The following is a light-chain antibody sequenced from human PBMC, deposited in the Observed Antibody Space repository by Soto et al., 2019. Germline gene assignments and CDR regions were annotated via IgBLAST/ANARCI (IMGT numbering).Light chain of an antibody. V-gene: IGKV1-5*03. Sequence: DIQMTQSPSTLSASIGDRVNITCRASQSISSWLAWYQQKPGKAPKVLIYKASKLESGVPSRFSGSGSETEFTLTISSLQPDDFATYYCQQYNVYSTFGGGTKVDIK. J-gene: IGKJ4*01. CDR1: QSISSW. CDR2: KAS. CDR3: QQYNVYST.